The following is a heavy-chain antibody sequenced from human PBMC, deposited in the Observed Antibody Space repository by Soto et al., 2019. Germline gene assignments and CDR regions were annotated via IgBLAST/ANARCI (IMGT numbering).Heavy chain of an antibody. Sequence: ASVKVSCKASGGTFSSYAISWVRQAPGQGLEWMGGIIPIFGTANYAQKFQGRVTITADESTSTAYMELSSLRSEDTAVYYCARTPGSSYPYNWFDPWGQGTLVTVSS. V-gene: IGHV1-69*13. CDR3: ARTPGSSYPYNWFDP. J-gene: IGHJ5*02. CDR2: IIPIFGTA. CDR1: GGTFSSYA. D-gene: IGHD6-13*01.